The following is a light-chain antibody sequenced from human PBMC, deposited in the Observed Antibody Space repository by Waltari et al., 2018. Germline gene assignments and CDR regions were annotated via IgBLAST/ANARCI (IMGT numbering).Light chain of an antibody. CDR1: SSDVGNYNL. J-gene: IGLJ3*02. CDR2: EGN. CDR3: CSYAGSSAPRV. V-gene: IGLV2-23*01. Sequence: QSALTQPASVSGSPGQSITIPCTGPSSDVGNYNLVSWYQQHPGKAPKLMIYEGNKRPSGVSNRFSGSMSGNMASLTISGLQAEDEADYYCCSYAGSSAPRVFGGGTKLTVL.